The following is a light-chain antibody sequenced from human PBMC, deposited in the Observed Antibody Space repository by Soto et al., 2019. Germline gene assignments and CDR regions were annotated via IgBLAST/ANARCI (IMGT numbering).Light chain of an antibody. J-gene: IGKJ1*01. CDR1: QSISSW. CDR2: KAS. CDR3: QQYNSYPWT. V-gene: IGKV1-5*03. Sequence: DLQMTQSPSTLSASVGDRVTITCRASQSISSWLAWYQQKPGKAPKLLIYKASSLESGVPSRFSGSVSGTEFTLTISSLQPDDFATYYCQQYNSYPWTFGQGTKVEIK.